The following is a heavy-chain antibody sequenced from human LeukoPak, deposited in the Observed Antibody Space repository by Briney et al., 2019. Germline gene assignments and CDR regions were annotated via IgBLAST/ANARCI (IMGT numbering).Heavy chain of an antibody. D-gene: IGHD2-15*01. V-gene: IGHV3-48*04. CDR3: AKGPGSGHYFDY. CDR2: ISSSSGTI. J-gene: IGHJ4*02. CDR1: GFTFSTSP. Sequence: GGSLRLSCAASGFTFSTSPMNWVRQAPGKGPEWVSYISSSSGTIYYADSVKGRFTISRDNAENSLYLQMNSLRAEDTAVYYCAKGPGSGHYFDYWGQGTLVTVSS.